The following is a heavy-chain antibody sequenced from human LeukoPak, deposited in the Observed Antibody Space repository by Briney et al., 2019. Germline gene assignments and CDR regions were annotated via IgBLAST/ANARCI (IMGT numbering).Heavy chain of an antibody. V-gene: IGHV1-18*01. CDR1: GYTFTSYG. D-gene: IGHD6-19*01. CDR2: ISAYNGNT. Sequence: ASVKVSCKASGYTFTSYGISWVRQAPGQGLEWMGWISAYNGNTNYAQKLQGRVTMTTDTSTSTAYMELRSLRSDDTAVYYCARDYPLGAIAVVLGIDYWGQGTLVTVPS. J-gene: IGHJ4*02. CDR3: ARDYPLGAIAVVLGIDY.